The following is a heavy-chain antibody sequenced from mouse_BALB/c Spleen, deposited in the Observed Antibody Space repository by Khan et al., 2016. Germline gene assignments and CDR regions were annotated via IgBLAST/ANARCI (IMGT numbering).Heavy chain of an antibody. CDR1: GYTFTDSS. Sequence: QIQLVQSGPELKRPGETVRISCKASGYTFTDSSMHWVKQTPGKGLKWMGWITTETEEPTYADDFKGRFAFSLDTSASTAYLQIDNLKNEDTATXFCTRYDYEFCFDSWGQGTTLTVSS. D-gene: IGHD1-1*01. V-gene: IGHV9-2-1*01. CDR3: TRYDYEFCFDS. J-gene: IGHJ2*01. CDR2: ITTETEEP.